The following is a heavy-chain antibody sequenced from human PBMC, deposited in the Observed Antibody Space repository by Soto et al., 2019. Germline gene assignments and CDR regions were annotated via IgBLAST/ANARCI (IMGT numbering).Heavy chain of an antibody. CDR3: ASLQLTTVTWTGDY. D-gene: IGHD4-17*01. Sequence: QLQLQESGPGLVKPSETLSLTCTVSGGSISSSSYYWGWIRQPPGKGLEWIGSIYYSGSTYYNPSLQSRVTISVDTSKHQFSLKLSSVTAADTAVYYCASLQLTTVTWTGDYWGQGTLVTVSS. J-gene: IGHJ4*02. CDR2: IYYSGST. CDR1: GGSISSSSYY. V-gene: IGHV4-39*01.